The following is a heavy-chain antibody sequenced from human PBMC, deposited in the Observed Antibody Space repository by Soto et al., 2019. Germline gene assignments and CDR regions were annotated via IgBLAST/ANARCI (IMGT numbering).Heavy chain of an antibody. CDR1: GYTLTSYY. CDR2: INPSGGST. V-gene: IGHV1-46*01. J-gene: IGHJ5*02. Sequence: ASVKVSCKASGYTLTSYYMHWVRQAPGQGLEWMGIINPSGGSTSYAQKFQGRVTMTRDTSTSTVYMELSSLRSEDTAVYYCARIGSSWRFDPWGQGTLVTVSS. CDR3: ARIGSSWRFDP. D-gene: IGHD6-13*01.